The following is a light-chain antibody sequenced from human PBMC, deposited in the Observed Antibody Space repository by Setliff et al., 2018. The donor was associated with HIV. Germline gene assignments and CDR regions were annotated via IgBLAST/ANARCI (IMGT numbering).Light chain of an antibody. V-gene: IGLV2-23*02. CDR1: SSDVGGYNY. J-gene: IGLJ1*01. CDR2: EVS. Sequence: QSVLTQPASVSGSPGQSITISCTGTSSDVGGYNYVSWYQQHPGKAPKLLIYEVSKRPSGVSNRFSGSKSDNTASLTISGLQAEDEADYYCCSYGGGTILGVFGTGTKVTVL. CDR3: CSYGGGTILGV.